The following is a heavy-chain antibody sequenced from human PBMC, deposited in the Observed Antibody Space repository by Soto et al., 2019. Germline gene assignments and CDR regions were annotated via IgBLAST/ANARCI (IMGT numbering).Heavy chain of an antibody. J-gene: IGHJ5*02. D-gene: IGHD6-13*01. Sequence: GGSLRLSCAASGFTFSSYAMSWVRQAPGKGLEWVSAISGSGGSTYYADSVKGRFTISRDNSKNTLYLQMNSLRAEDTAVYYCAKGGTSRSSWSNNWFDPWGQGTLVTVSS. CDR3: AKGGTSRSSWSNNWFDP. CDR1: GFTFSSYA. CDR2: ISGSGGST. V-gene: IGHV3-23*01.